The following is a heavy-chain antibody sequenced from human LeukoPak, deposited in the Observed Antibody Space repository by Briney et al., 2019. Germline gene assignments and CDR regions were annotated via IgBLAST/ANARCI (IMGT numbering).Heavy chain of an antibody. CDR3: ARDHKRYYDFWSGYYTGWFDP. V-gene: IGHV4-34*01. CDR1: GGSFSGYY. Sequence: SETLSLTCAVYGGSFSGYYWSWIRQPPGKGLEWIGEINHSGSTNYNPSLKSRVTISVDTSKNQFSLKLSSVTAADTAVYYCARDHKRYYDFWSGYYTGWFDPWGQGTLVTVSS. J-gene: IGHJ5*02. CDR2: INHSGST. D-gene: IGHD3-3*01.